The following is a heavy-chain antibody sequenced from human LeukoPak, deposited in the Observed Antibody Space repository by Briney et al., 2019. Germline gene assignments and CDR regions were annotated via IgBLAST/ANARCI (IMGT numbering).Heavy chain of an antibody. CDR3: ARDLSMDDAFDI. Sequence: GGSLRLXCAASGFTFSSYCVNWVRQAPGKGLEWVSSISSSSSYIYYADSVKGRFTISRDNAKNSLYLQMNSLRAEDTAVYYCARDLSMDDAFDIWGQGTMVTVSS. D-gene: IGHD3-10*01. J-gene: IGHJ3*02. CDR2: ISSSSSYI. CDR1: GFTFSSYC. V-gene: IGHV3-21*01.